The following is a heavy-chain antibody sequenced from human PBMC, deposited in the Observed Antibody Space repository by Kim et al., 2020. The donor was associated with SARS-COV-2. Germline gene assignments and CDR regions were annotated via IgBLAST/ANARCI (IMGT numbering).Heavy chain of an antibody. V-gene: IGHV4-39*01. Sequence: LKSRVTISVDTSKTQFSLKLSSVTAADTAVYYCARHARPYYYGSGSYSYWGQGTLVTVSS. J-gene: IGHJ4*02. CDR3: ARHARPYYYGSGSYSY. D-gene: IGHD3-10*01.